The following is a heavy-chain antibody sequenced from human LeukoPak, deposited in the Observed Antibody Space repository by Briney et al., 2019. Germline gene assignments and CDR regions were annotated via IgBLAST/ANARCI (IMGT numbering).Heavy chain of an antibody. CDR1: GFTFNYYA. J-gene: IGHJ5*02. CDR3: ARDLKYSYGPPSWFDP. Sequence: GGSLRLSCAASGFTFNYYAMAWVRQGPGKGLVWVSRINSDGSSTSYADSVKGRFTISRDNAKNTLYLQMNSLRAEDTAVYYCARDLKYSYGPPSWFDPWGQGTLVTVSS. D-gene: IGHD5-18*01. CDR2: INSDGSST. V-gene: IGHV3-74*01.